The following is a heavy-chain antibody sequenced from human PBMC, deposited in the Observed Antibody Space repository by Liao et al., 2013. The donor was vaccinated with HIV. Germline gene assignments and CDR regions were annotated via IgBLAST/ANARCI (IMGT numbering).Heavy chain of an antibody. V-gene: IGHV4-61*02. J-gene: IGHJ4*02. CDR2: IYTSGST. CDR1: GGSISSGSYY. D-gene: IGHD3-3*01. CDR3: ARGVTIFGVVLWGTGPPFDY. Sequence: QVQLQESGPGLVKPSQTLSLTCTVSGGSISSGSYYWSWIRQPAGKGLEWIGRIYTSGSTNYNPSLKSRVTISVDTSKNQFSLKLNSVTAADTAVYYCARGVTIFGVVLWGTGPPFDYWARNPWSPSPQ.